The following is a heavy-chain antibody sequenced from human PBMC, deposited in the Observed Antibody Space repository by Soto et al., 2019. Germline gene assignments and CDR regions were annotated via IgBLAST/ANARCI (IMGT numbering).Heavy chain of an antibody. Sequence: SETLSLTCTVSGGSISSYYWSWIRQPPGKGLEWIGYIYYSGSTNYNPSLKSRVTISVDTSKNQFSLKLSSGTAADTAVYYCAREKGLADAFDIWGQGTMVTV. CDR3: AREKGLADAFDI. V-gene: IGHV4-59*01. J-gene: IGHJ3*02. CDR2: IYYSGST. CDR1: GGSISSYY.